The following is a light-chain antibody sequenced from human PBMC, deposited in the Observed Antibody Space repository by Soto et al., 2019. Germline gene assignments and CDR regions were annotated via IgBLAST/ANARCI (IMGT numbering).Light chain of an antibody. CDR3: QQYGSSLQFT. J-gene: IGKJ3*01. CDR1: QSVSSSY. V-gene: IGKV3-20*01. Sequence: EIVLTQSPGTLSLSPGERATLSCRASQSVSSSYLAWYQQKPGQAPRLLIYGASSRATGIPDMFSGSGSGTDFALTISRLEPEDFAVYYCQQYGSSLQFTFGPGTKVDIK. CDR2: GAS.